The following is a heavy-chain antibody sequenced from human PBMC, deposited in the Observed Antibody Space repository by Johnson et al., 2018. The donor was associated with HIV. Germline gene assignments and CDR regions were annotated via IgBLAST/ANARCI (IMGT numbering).Heavy chain of an antibody. CDR2: IYSGGST. CDR3: ARDGESQQLALGDAFDV. D-gene: IGHD6-13*01. Sequence: QVQLVESGGGVVQPGRSLRLSCAASGFTCSSYAMHWVRQAPGKGLEWVAVIYSGGSTYYADSVRGRFTISRDNSKNTLYLQMSSLRAEDTAMYYCARDGESQQLALGDAFDVWGQGTMVTVSS. J-gene: IGHJ3*01. V-gene: IGHV3-30*14. CDR1: GFTCSSYA.